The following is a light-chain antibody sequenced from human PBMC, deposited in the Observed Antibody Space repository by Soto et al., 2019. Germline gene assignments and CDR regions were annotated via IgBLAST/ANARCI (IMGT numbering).Light chain of an antibody. J-gene: IGKJ4*01. CDR3: QQGYSFHLT. Sequence: DIQMTQSPPTLSSSVVYMVTITGLASQSTSSYLAWYQQKPGKAPKIMIYQASSLENGVKSRFSGSGSGTEFTLTIRSMQPEDFANYYCQQGYSFHLTCGGGTKVDIK. CDR1: QSTSSY. CDR2: QAS. V-gene: IGKV1-5*03.